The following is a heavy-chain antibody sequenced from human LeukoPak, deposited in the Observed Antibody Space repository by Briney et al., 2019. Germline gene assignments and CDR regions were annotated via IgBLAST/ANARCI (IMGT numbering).Heavy chain of an antibody. V-gene: IGHV1-3*01. J-gene: IGHJ6*02. D-gene: IGHD3-3*01. CDR2: INAGNGNT. CDR3: ARTAPLYDFWSGYQLYYYYGMDV. Sequence: ASVKVSCKASGYTFTSYAMHWVRQAPGQRLERMGWINAGNGNTKYSQKFQGRVTITRDTSASTAYMELSSLRSEDTAVYYCARTAPLYDFWSGYQLYYYYGMDVWGQGTTVTVSS. CDR1: GYTFTSYA.